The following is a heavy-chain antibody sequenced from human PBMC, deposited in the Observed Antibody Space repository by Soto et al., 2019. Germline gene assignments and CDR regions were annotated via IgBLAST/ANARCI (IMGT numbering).Heavy chain of an antibody. CDR2: IYYSGST. V-gene: IGHV4-61*01. D-gene: IGHD6-19*01. Sequence: EALSLPCTVSPGGLSGVRYCWGWIRQPPGKGREWMGYIYYSGSTNYNPSLKSRVTISVDTSKNQFSLKLSSVTAADTAVYYCARRYGWLYFDYWGQGSLVTVSS. CDR3: ARRYGWLYFDY. CDR1: PGGLSGVRYC. J-gene: IGHJ4*02.